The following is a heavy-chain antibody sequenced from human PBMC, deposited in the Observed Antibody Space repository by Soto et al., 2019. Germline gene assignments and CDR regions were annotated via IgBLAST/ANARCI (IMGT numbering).Heavy chain of an antibody. CDR1: GGTFSSYA. V-gene: IGHV1-69*13. J-gene: IGHJ3*02. Sequence: SVKVCCKASGGTFSSYAISWVRQAPGQGLEWMGGIIPIFGTANYAQKFQGRVTITADESTSTAYMELSSLRSEDTAVYYCARDLGSGSYTAFDIWGQGTMVTVSS. CDR2: IIPIFGTA. CDR3: ARDLGSGSYTAFDI. D-gene: IGHD3-10*01.